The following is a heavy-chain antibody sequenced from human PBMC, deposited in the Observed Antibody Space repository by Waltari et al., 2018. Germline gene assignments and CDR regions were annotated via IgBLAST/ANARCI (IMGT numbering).Heavy chain of an antibody. CDR3: ARGGYCSGGSCYSDLDY. J-gene: IGHJ4*02. V-gene: IGHV1-2*02. Sequence: QVQLVQSGAEVKKPGASVKVSCKASGYTFTGYYMHWVRQAPGQGLEWMGWINPNSGGTNYAQKLQGRVTMTRDTSISTAYMELSRLRSDDTAVYYCARGGYCSGGSCYSDLDYWGQGTLVTVSS. D-gene: IGHD2-15*01. CDR2: INPNSGGT. CDR1: GYTFTGYY.